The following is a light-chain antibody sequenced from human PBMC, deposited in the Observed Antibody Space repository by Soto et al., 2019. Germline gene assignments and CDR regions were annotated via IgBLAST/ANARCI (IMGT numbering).Light chain of an antibody. CDR2: GAS. J-gene: IGKJ1*01. Sequence: EILLTQSPGTLSLSLGERATLSCRSSQSVSSSYLAWYQQKPGQAPRLLIYGASSRATGIPDRFSGSGSGTDFTLTISRLEPEDFAVYYCQQYGSSPEWTFGQGTKVDIK. V-gene: IGKV3-20*01. CDR3: QQYGSSPEWT. CDR1: QSVSSSY.